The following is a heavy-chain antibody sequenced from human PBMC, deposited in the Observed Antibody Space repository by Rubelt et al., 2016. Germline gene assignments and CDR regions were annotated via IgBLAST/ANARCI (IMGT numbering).Heavy chain of an antibody. D-gene: IGHD3-10*01. J-gene: IGHJ6*02. Sequence: QVQLVQSGAEVKKPGSSVKVSCKASGGTFSSYAISWVRQAPGQGLEWMGGIIPIFGTANYAQKFQGRVTITADDSSCHAYMCRGSLGSVFTAVDYCASITMVRGVMMGLDNYYYYGMDVWGQGTTVTVSS. CDR2: IIPIFGTA. CDR3: ASITMVRGVMMGLDNYYYYGMDV. V-gene: IGHV1-69*01. CDR1: GGTFSSYA.